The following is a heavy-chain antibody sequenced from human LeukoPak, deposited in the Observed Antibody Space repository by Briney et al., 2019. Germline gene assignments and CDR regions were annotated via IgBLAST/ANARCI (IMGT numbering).Heavy chain of an antibody. J-gene: IGHJ6*03. CDR2: IYTSGST. CDR1: GGSISSGSYY. V-gene: IGHV4-61*02. D-gene: IGHD3-10*01. CDR3: ARHVGDVGSNINHYYYYMDV. Sequence: SETLSLTCTVSGGSISSGSYYWSWIRQPAGKGLEWIGRIYTSGSTNYNPSLKSRVTISVDTSKNQFSLKLSSVTAADTAVYYCARHVGDVGSNINHYYYYMDVWGKGTTVTVSS.